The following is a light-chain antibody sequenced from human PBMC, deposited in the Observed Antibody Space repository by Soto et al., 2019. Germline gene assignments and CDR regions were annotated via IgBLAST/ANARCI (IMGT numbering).Light chain of an antibody. CDR2: KDS. V-gene: IGLV3-1*01. Sequence: SYELTQPPSVSVSPGQTASITCSGDKLGNKYACWYQQKPGQSPVLVIYKDSKRPSGTPERFSGSNSGNTATLTISGTQAMDEADYYCQVWDRSTRVFGGGTQLTVL. J-gene: IGLJ3*02. CDR3: QVWDRSTRV. CDR1: KLGNKY.